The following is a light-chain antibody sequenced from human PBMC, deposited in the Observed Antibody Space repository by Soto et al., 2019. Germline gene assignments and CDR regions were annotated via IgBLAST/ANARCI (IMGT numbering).Light chain of an antibody. CDR3: KQYENLPT. Sequence: DIQMTQSPSSLSASVVYRITITCQASQNINNYLNWYQQKPGRAPKLLIYDASNLEAGVPSRFRGSGSGTDFTFTISRLQPEDIATYYCKQYENLPTCGQGTRLEIK. CDR2: DAS. J-gene: IGKJ5*01. CDR1: QNINNY. V-gene: IGKV1-33*01.